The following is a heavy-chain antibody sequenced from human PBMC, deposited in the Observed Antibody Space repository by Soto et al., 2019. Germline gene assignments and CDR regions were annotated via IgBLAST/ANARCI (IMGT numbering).Heavy chain of an antibody. CDR3: SKEGLFFKDNTTFDIHTHT. J-gene: IGHJ3*01. V-gene: IGHV3-23*01. CDR2: VSGSGGST. CDR1: GFTLTTFA. Sequence: EESFRLSCAASGFTLTTFAMSWVRQAPEKGLEWVAGVSGSGGSTYYADSVKGRFTISRDTSKNTLYLEMYSLRADDTAVYYCSKEGLFFKDNTTFDIHTHTRGQ. D-gene: IGHD3-22*01.